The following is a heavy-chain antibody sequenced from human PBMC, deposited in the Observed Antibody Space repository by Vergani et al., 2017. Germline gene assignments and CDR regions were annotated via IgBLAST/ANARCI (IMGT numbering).Heavy chain of an antibody. CDR3: AGDRGSSGVGCVQD. J-gene: IGHJ1*01. D-gene: IGHD6-13*01. V-gene: IGHV3-48*03. CDR1: GFTFSSYE. CDR2: ISSSSSYI. Sequence: EVQLVESGGGLVQPGGSLRLSCAASGFTFSSYEMNWVRQAPGKGLEWVSYISSSSSYIYYADSVKGRCTISRDNAKNSLYLQMTSLRAEETAVYYCAGDRGSSGVGCVQDGGQGTGGAVSS.